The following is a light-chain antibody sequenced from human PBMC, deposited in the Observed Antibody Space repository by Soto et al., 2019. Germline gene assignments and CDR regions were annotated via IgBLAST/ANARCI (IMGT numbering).Light chain of an antibody. CDR2: GNS. CDR1: SSNIGAGYD. Sequence: QLVLTQPPSVSGAPGQRVTISCTGSSSNIGAGYDVHWYQQLPGTAPKLLIYGNSNRPSGVPDLFSGSKSGTSASLAITGLQAEDEADYYCQSYDSSLSGYVFGTGTKLTVL. CDR3: QSYDSSLSGYV. J-gene: IGLJ1*01. V-gene: IGLV1-40*01.